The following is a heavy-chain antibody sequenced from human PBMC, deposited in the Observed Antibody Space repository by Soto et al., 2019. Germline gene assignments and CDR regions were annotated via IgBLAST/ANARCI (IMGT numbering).Heavy chain of an antibody. V-gene: IGHV3-53*01. CDR2: IYSGGST. D-gene: IGHD5-18*01. CDR3: ARDGYRYGPYYFDY. CDR1: GFTVSSNY. J-gene: IGHJ4*02. Sequence: GGSLRLSCAASGFTVSSNYMSWVRQAPGKGLEWVSVIYSGGSTYYADSVKGRFTISRDNSKNTLYLQMNSLRVEDTGVYYCARDGYRYGPYYFDYWGQGTLVTVSS.